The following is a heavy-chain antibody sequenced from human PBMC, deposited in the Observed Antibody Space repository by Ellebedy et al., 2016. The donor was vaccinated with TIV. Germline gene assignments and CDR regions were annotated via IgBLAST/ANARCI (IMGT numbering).Heavy chain of an antibody. CDR3: AKDIDSSWYIYGMDV. V-gene: IGHV3-9*01. J-gene: IGHJ6*02. Sequence: SLKISXAASGFTFDDYAMHWVRQAPGKGLEWVSGISWNSGSIGYADSVKGRFTISRDNAKNSLYLQMNSLRAEDTALYYCAKDIDSSWYIYGMDVWGQGTTVTVSS. CDR1: GFTFDDYA. CDR2: ISWNSGSI. D-gene: IGHD6-13*01.